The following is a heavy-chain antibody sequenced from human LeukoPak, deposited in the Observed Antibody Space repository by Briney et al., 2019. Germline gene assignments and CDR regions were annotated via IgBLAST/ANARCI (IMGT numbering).Heavy chain of an antibody. CDR2: ISAYNGNT. Sequence: ASVKVSCKASGGTFSSYAISWVRQAPGQGLEWMGWISAYNGNTNYAQKLQGRVTMTTDTSTSTAYMELRSLRSDDTAVYYCARRYGGNPYYYYMDVWGKGTTVTVSS. V-gene: IGHV1-18*01. CDR3: ARRYGGNPYYYYMDV. J-gene: IGHJ6*03. D-gene: IGHD4-23*01. CDR1: GGTFSSYA.